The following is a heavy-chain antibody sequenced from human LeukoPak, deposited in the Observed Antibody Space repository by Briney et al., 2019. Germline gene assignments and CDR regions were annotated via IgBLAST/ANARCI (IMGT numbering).Heavy chain of an antibody. J-gene: IGHJ5*02. CDR1: RFTFSSHW. Sequence: GGSLRLSCAASRFTFSSHWMGWVRQAPGKGLEWVGNIKQDGSEKYYVDSVKGRFTISRDNAKNSLYLQMNSLRAEDTAVYYCAKGNYDILTGSQINWFDPWGQGTLVTVSS. D-gene: IGHD3-9*01. CDR2: IKQDGSEK. V-gene: IGHV3-7*03. CDR3: AKGNYDILTGSQINWFDP.